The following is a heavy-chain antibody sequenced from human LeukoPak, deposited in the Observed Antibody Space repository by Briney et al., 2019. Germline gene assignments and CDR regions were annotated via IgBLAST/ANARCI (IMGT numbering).Heavy chain of an antibody. CDR1: GFTFDDYA. Sequence: GGSLRLSCAASGFTFDDYAMPWVRQAPGKGLEWVSGISWNSGSIGYADSVKGRFTISRDNAKNSLYLQMNSLRAEDTALYYCATIGTMIDRGYWGQGTLVTVSS. V-gene: IGHV3-9*01. CDR3: ATIGTMIDRGY. CDR2: ISWNSGSI. J-gene: IGHJ4*02. D-gene: IGHD3-22*01.